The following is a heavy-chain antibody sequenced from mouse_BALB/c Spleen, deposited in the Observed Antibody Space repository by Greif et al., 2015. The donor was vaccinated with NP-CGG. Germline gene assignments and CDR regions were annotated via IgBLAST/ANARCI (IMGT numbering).Heavy chain of an antibody. Sequence: DVQLQESGGGLVKPGGSLKLSCAASGFTFSDYYMYWVRQTPEKRLEWVATISDGGSYTYYPDSVKGRFTISRDNAKNNLYLQMSSPKSEDTAMYYCASGSSFDYWGQGTTLTVSS. CDR1: GFTFSDYY. J-gene: IGHJ2*01. D-gene: IGHD1-1*01. CDR3: ASGSSFDY. V-gene: IGHV5-4*02. CDR2: ISDGGSYT.